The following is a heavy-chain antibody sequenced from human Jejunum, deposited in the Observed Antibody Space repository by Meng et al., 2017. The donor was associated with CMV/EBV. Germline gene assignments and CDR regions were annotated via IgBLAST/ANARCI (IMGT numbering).Heavy chain of an antibody. V-gene: IGHV3-7*01. CDR2: IKRDGSEK. CDR1: SYW. J-gene: IGHJ4*02. Sequence: SYWMNWVRHVPGKGLEWVANIKRDGSEKNYVDSVKGRFTISRDNAKSSLYLQMNSLRAEDTAVYYCVRVFNYDFWDGYSDYYFDDWGQGTLVTVSS. D-gene: IGHD3-3*01. CDR3: VRVFNYDFWDGYSDYYFDD.